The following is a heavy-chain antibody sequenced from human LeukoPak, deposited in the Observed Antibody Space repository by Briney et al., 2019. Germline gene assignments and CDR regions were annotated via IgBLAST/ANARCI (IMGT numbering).Heavy chain of an antibody. V-gene: IGHV3-7*01. J-gene: IGHJ4*02. CDR3: ARGTSTFDY. CDR2: IKEDGSGK. CDR1: GFTFSGYW. Sequence: PGGSLRLSCAASGFTFSGYWMTWVRQAPGKGLECVANIKEDGSGKNYVDSVTGRFTISRGNARNSLYLQMNSLRAEDTAVYYCARGTSTFDYWGQGALVTVSA.